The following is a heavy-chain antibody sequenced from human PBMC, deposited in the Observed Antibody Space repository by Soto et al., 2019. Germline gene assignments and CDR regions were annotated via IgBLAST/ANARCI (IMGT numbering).Heavy chain of an antibody. CDR3: AKFVAAWRYCSSTSCYDGLDY. CDR1: GFTFSSYA. V-gene: IGHV3-23*01. CDR2: ISGSGGST. Sequence: EVQLLESGGGLVQPGGSLRLSCAASGFTFSSYAMSWVRQAPGKGLEWVSAISGSGGSTYYADSVKGRFTISRDNSKNTLYLQMNCLRAEDTAVYYCAKFVAAWRYCSSTSCYDGLDYWGQGTLVTVSS. D-gene: IGHD2-2*01. J-gene: IGHJ4*02.